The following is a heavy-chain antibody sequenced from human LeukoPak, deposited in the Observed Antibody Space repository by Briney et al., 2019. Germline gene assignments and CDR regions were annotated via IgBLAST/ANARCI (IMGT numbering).Heavy chain of an antibody. J-gene: IGHJ4*02. CDR2: INHSGST. CDR1: GGSFSGYY. CDR3: ARGRDIVVVVAATRRRDYFDY. V-gene: IGHV4-34*01. Sequence: SETLSLTCAVYGGSFSGYYWSWIRQPPGKGLEWIGEINHSGSTNYNPSLKSRVTISVDTSKNQFSLKLSSVTAADTAVYYCARGRDIVVVVAATRRRDYFDYSGQGTLVTVSS. D-gene: IGHD2-15*01.